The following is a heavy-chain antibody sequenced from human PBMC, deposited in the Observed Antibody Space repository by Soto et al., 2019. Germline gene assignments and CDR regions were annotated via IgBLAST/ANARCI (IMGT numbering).Heavy chain of an antibody. V-gene: IGHV3-23*01. CDR3: AKEFGSTLYPNDY. CDR1: GLIFRDYG. Sequence: GGSLRLSWAASGLIFRDYGMSWIRQAPGKGLEWVSVISVGAGSTFYADSVKGRFTISRDNSKNTMYLQMHGPRAEDTATYYCAKEFGSTLYPNDYWGQGTLVTVSS. CDR2: ISVGAGST. D-gene: IGHD2-2*01. J-gene: IGHJ4*02.